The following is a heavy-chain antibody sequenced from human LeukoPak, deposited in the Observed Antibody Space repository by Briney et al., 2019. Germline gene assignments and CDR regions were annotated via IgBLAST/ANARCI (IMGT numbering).Heavy chain of an antibody. CDR2: ISGSGGST. J-gene: IGHJ4*02. CDR3: AGGYSSGWYYFDY. Sequence: GGSLRLSCAASGFTVSSNYMSWVRQAPGKGLEWVSAISGSGGSTYYADSVKGRFTISRDNSKNTLYLQMNSLRAEDTAVYYCAGGYSSGWYYFDYWGQGTLVTVSS. V-gene: IGHV3-23*01. CDR1: GFTVSSNY. D-gene: IGHD6-19*01.